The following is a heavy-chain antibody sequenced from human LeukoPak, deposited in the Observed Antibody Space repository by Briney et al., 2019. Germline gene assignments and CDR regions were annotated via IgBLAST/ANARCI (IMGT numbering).Heavy chain of an antibody. CDR2: TYYRSKWYN. V-gene: IGHV6-1*01. CDR1: GDSVSDNRAA. J-gene: IGHJ6*03. D-gene: IGHD3-9*01. Sequence: SQTLSLTCAISGDSVSDNRAAWSWIRQSPSRGLEWLGRTYYRSKWYNDYAVSVKSRITINPDTSKNQFSLQLNSVTPEDTAVYYCARVLMVDGFVFSYGYYYMDVWGKGTTVTISS. CDR3: ARVLMVDGFVFSYGYYYMDV.